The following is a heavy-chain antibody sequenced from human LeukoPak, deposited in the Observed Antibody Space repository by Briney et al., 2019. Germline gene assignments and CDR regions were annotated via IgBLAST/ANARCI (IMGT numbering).Heavy chain of an antibody. CDR1: GGTFSSYA. CDR3: ARDFGGYSYGYYMDV. CDR2: IVPIFGTA. V-gene: IGHV1-69*06. J-gene: IGHJ6*03. Sequence: GASVKVSCKASGGTFSSYAISWVRQAPGQGLEWMGGIVPIFGTANYAQKFQGRVTITADKSTSTAYMELSSLRSDDTAVYYCARDFGGYSYGYYMDVWGKGTTVTVSS. D-gene: IGHD5-18*01.